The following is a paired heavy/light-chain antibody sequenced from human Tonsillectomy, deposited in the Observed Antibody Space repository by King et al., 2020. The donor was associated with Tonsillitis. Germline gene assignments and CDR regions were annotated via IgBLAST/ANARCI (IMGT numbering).Light chain of an antibody. J-gene: IGLJ3*02. CDR3: CSYAGGSNWV. Sequence: QSALTQPASVSGSPGQSITISCTGTRSDVGSYNLVSWYQHHPGKAPKVMIYEVTKRPSGVSNRFSGSKSGNTASLTISGLQAEDEADYFCCSYAGGSNWVFGGGTKLTVL. CDR1: RSDVGSYNL. V-gene: IGLV2-23*02. CDR2: EVT.
Heavy chain of an antibody. V-gene: IGHV1-24*01. Sequence: QVQLVQSGAEVKKPGASVKVSCKVSGYPLNELSMHWVRQAPGKGFEWMGGFDPEDVEKIYAQKFQGRVTMTEDTSTDTAYMELSSLTSDDTALYYCATLNYNILTGYHTAEYFQHWGQGTLVTVSS. J-gene: IGHJ1*01. D-gene: IGHD3-9*01. CDR3: ATLNYNILTGYHTAEYFQH. CDR2: FDPEDVEK. CDR1: GYPLNELS.